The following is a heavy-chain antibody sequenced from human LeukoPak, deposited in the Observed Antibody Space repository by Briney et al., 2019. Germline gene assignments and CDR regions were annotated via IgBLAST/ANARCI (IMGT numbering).Heavy chain of an antibody. CDR3: AKDGPIYCSGGSCYSAAFDI. Sequence: GGSLRLSCAASGFTFSSYAMSWVRQAPGKGLEWVSAISGSGGSTYYADSVKGRFTISRDNSKNTLYLQMNNLRADDTAVYYCAKDGPIYCSGGSCYSAAFDIWGQGTMVTVSS. CDR2: ISGSGGST. J-gene: IGHJ3*02. CDR1: GFTFSSYA. D-gene: IGHD2-15*01. V-gene: IGHV3-23*01.